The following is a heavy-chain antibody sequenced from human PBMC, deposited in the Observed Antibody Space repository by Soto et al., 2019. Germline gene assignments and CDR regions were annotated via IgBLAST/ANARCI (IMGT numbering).Heavy chain of an antibody. CDR1: GDSVSSNTAA. Sequence: SQTLSLTCAISGDSVSSNTAAWNWVRSSPSRGLEWLGRTYYRSNWRHDYAVSVKSRITVNPDTSKNHFSLQLNSVTPDDTAVYYCARGVAGSGFDLWGQGTLVTVSS. V-gene: IGHV6-1*01. J-gene: IGHJ4*02. CDR3: ARGVAGSGFDL. CDR2: TYYRSNWRH. D-gene: IGHD6-19*01.